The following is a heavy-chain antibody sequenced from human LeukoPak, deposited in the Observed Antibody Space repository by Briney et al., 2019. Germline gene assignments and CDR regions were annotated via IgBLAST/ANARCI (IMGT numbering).Heavy chain of an antibody. CDR3: ARDPTRGAPDIVVVPAASDAFDI. CDR2: ISADNGNT. V-gene: IGHV1-18*04. CDR1: GYTLSNHA. J-gene: IGHJ3*02. D-gene: IGHD2-2*01. Sequence: ASVKVSCKGSGYTLSNHAFSWVRQAPGQGLEWMGWISADNGNTNHAQKFQGRVSLTTDTSTSTAYMELRSLRSDDTAVYYCARDPTRGAPDIVVVPAASDAFDIWGQGTMVTVSS.